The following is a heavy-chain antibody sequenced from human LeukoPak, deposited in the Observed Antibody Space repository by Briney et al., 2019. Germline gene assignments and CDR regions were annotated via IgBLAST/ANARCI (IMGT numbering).Heavy chain of an antibody. V-gene: IGHV3-23*01. CDR3: ARDFLSCTGGSCYSNN. D-gene: IGHD2-15*01. CDR2: IEASGENT. J-gene: IGHJ4*02. Sequence: TGGSLRLSCVASGFTFNRYPMSWVRQAPGEGLEWVSSIEASGENTYYADSVKGRFTMSRDNSKNTLYLQMNSLRGDDSAIFYCARDFLSCTGGSCYSNNWGQGTLVTVSS. CDR1: GFTFNRYP.